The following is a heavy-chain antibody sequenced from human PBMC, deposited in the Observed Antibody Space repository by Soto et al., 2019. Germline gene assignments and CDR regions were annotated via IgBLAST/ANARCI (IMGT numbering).Heavy chain of an antibody. CDR2: ISGSGGST. Sequence: LGGSLRLSCAASGFTFSSYAMSWVRQAPGKGLEWVSAISGSGGSTYYADSVKGRFTISRDNSKNTLYLQMNSLRAEDTAVYYCAKERIAARRGAPYGQYGMDVWGQGTTVTVSS. D-gene: IGHD6-6*01. J-gene: IGHJ6*02. V-gene: IGHV3-23*01. CDR1: GFTFSSYA. CDR3: AKERIAARRGAPYGQYGMDV.